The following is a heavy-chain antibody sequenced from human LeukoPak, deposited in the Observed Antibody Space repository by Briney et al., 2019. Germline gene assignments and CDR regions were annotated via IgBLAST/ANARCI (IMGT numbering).Heavy chain of an antibody. J-gene: IGHJ4*02. CDR3: ARSGRYCSSTSCYPQDFDY. CDR1: GHSFISSW. V-gene: IGHV5-51*01. D-gene: IGHD2-2*01. CDR2: IYPGDSDT. Sequence: GESLKISCKGSGHSFISSWIAWVRQMPGKGLEWMGIIYPGDSDTRYSPSFQGQVTISADKSISTAYLQWSSLKASDTAMYYCARSGRYCSSTSCYPQDFDYWGQGTLVTVSS.